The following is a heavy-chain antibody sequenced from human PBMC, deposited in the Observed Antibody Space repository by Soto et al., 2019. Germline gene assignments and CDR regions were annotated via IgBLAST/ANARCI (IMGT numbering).Heavy chain of an antibody. V-gene: IGHV3-23*01. CDR2: ISGSGGST. D-gene: IGHD4-17*01. J-gene: IGHJ4*02. CDR3: AKDDYGDSPTPAYYFDY. CDR1: GFTFSSYA. Sequence: GGSLRLSCAASGFTFSSYAMSWVRQAPGKGLEWVSAISGSGGSTYYADSVKGRFTISRDNSKNTLYLQMNSLRAEDTAVYYCAKDDYGDSPTPAYYFDYWGQGTRVTVSS.